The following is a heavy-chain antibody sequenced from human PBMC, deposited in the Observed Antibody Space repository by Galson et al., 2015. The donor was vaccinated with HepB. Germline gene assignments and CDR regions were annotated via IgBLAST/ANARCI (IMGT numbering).Heavy chain of an antibody. J-gene: IGHJ6*02. D-gene: IGHD3-10*01. Sequence: VKVSCKASGGTFSRYTISWVRQAPGQGLEWLGRIIPILGIANYAQKFQGRVTITADKSTSTAYMELSSLRSEDTAVYYCARGSVPSQMRYGMGVWGQGTTVTVSS. CDR2: IIPILGIA. CDR1: GGTFSRYT. CDR3: ARGSVPSQMRYGMGV. V-gene: IGHV1-69*02.